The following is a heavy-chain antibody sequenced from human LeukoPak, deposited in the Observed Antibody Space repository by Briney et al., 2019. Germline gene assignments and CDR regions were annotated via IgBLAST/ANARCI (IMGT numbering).Heavy chain of an antibody. D-gene: IGHD6-13*01. CDR1: GVTFRTDS. J-gene: IGHJ4*02. V-gene: IGHV3-48*04. CDR3: AKEGSSSWSYFDY. Sequence: GGSLRLSCEASGVTFRTDSMNWVRQAPGKGLEWVSYINSDSRTIHYADSVKGRFTISRDNAKNTLYLQMNSLRAEDTAVYYCAKEGSSSWSYFDYWGQGTLVTVSS. CDR2: INSDSRTI.